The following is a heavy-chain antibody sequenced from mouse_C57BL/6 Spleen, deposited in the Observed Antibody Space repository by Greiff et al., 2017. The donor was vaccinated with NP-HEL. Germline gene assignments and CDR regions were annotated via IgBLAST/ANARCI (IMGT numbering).Heavy chain of an antibody. V-gene: IGHV1-81*01. CDR1: VYTFTSYG. Sequence: QVQLQQSGAELARPGASVKLSCKASVYTFTSYGISWVKQRTGQGLEWIGEIYPRSGNTYYNEKFKGKATLTADKSSSTAYMELRSLTSEDSAVYFCASNPRFAYWGQGTLVTVSA. J-gene: IGHJ3*01. CDR3: ASNPRFAY. CDR2: IYPRSGNT.